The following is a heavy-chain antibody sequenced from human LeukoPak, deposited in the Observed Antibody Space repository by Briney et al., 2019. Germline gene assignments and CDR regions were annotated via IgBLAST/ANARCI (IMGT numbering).Heavy chain of an antibody. CDR2: ISWDGGST. D-gene: IGHD3-10*01. Sequence: GGSLRLSCAASGFTFDDYTMHWVRQAPGKGLEWVSLISWDGGSTYYADSVKGRFTISRDNSKNSLYLQMNSLRTEDTALYYCAKDMRRFGEWETFDYWGQGTLVTVSS. J-gene: IGHJ4*02. CDR1: GFTFDDYT. CDR3: AKDMRRFGEWETFDY. V-gene: IGHV3-43*01.